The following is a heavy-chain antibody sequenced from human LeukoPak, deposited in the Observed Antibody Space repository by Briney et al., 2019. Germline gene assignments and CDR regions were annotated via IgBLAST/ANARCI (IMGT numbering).Heavy chain of an antibody. V-gene: IGHV1-8*03. D-gene: IGHD3-22*01. CDR3: ARGPYYDSSGYRTYYMDV. CDR1: GYTFTSFD. CDR2: MNPYTGKT. Sequence: ASVKVSCKTSGYTFTSFDINWVRQAAGQGLEWLGWMNPYTGKTGYAQKFQGRVTFTGDTSISTAYMELSRLRSDDTAVYYCARGPYYDSSGYRTYYMDVWGKGTTVTVSS. J-gene: IGHJ6*03.